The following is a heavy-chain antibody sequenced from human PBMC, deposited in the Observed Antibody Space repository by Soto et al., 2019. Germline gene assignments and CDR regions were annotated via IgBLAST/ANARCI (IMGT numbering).Heavy chain of an antibody. J-gene: IGHJ1*01. CDR1: ECTFISYN. Sequence: LRLCWAAAECTFISYNMSCVSQAQGKGLEWVSSISSSSNYIYYADSVKGRFTISRDNAKNSLYLQMNSLRAEDTAVYYCARVVDYYDNSGYTHENQEFQHWGQGTLVTVSS. CDR2: ISSSSNYI. CDR3: ARVVDYYDNSGYTHENQEFQH. V-gene: IGHV3-21*01. D-gene: IGHD3-22*01.